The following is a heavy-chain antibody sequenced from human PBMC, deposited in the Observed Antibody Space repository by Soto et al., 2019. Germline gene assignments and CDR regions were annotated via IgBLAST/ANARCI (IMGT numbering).Heavy chain of an antibody. V-gene: IGHV3-21*01. CDR2: ISSSSSYI. Sequence: GGSLRLSCAASGFSFSSYGMNWVRQAPGKGLEWVSSISSSSSYIYYADSVKGRFTISRDNAKNSLYLQMNSLRAEDTAVYFCASTKERIAVAGTDYWGKGILVTVSS. CDR3: ASTKERIAVAGTDY. CDR1: GFSFSSYG. D-gene: IGHD6-19*01. J-gene: IGHJ4*02.